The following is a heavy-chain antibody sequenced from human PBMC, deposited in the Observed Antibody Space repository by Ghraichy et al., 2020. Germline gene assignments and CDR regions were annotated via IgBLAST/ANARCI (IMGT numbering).Heavy chain of an antibody. D-gene: IGHD6-19*01. CDR3: ASEGAVAGGLDAFDI. CDR1: GFTVSSNY. CDR2: IYSGGST. J-gene: IGHJ3*02. V-gene: IGHV3-66*01. Sequence: LSLTCAASGFTVSSNYMSWVRQAPGKGLEWVSVIYSGGSTYYADSVKGRFTISRDNSKNTLYLQMNSLRAEDTAVYYCASEGAVAGGLDAFDIWGQGTMVTVSS.